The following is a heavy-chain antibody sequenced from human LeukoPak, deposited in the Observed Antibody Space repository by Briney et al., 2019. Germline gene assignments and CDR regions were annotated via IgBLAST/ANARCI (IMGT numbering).Heavy chain of an antibody. V-gene: IGHV3-20*04. J-gene: IGHJ4*02. CDR2: INWNGGNI. Sequence: GGSLRLSCAASGFTFDDYGMTWVRQAPGKGLEWVSDINWNGGNIGYADSVKGRFTVSRDNAKNSLYLQMNSLRAEDTALYYCAREKYDSSGYYTDNYYFDYWGQGTPVTVSS. D-gene: IGHD3-22*01. CDR1: GFTFDDYG. CDR3: AREKYDSSGYYTDNYYFDY.